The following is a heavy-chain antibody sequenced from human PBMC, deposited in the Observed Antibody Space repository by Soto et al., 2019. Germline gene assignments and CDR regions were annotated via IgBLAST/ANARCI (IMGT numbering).Heavy chain of an antibody. V-gene: IGHV3-21*01. CDR2: ISSSSSYI. J-gene: IGHJ6*03. Sequence: GGSLRLSCAASGFTFSSYSMNWVRQAPGKGLEWVSSISSSSSYIYYADSVKGRFTISRDNAKNSLYLQMNSLRAEDTAVDYCARDVSEYCSSTSCYGVDYYYYYYMDVWGKGTTVTVSS. CDR1: GFTFSSYS. CDR3: ARDVSEYCSSTSCYGVDYYYYYYMDV. D-gene: IGHD2-2*01.